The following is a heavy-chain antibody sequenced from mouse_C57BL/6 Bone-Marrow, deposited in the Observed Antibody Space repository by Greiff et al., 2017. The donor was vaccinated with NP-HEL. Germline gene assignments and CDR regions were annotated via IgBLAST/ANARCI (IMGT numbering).Heavy chain of an antibody. V-gene: IGHV1-76*01. D-gene: IGHD5-5*01. CDR1: GYTFTDYY. CDR3: ARDYLAY. J-gene: IGHJ3*01. Sequence: VQLQQSGAELVRPGASVKLSCKASGYTFTDYYINWVKQRPGQGLEWIARIYPGSGNTYYNEKFKGKATLTAEKSSSTAYMQLSSLTSEDSAVYFCARDYLAYWAKGLWSLSLQ. CDR2: IYPGSGNT.